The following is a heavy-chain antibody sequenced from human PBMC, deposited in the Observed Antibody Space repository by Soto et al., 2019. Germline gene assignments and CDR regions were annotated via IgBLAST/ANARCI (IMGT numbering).Heavy chain of an antibody. V-gene: IGHV3-15*01. J-gene: IGHJ6*02. D-gene: IGHD2-2*01. Sequence: GGSLRLSCAASGFTFSNAWMSWVRQAPGKGLEWVGRIKSKTDGGTTDYAAPVKGRFTISRDDSKNTLYLQMNSLKTEDTAVYYCTTDPVVVVPAAYYYGMDVWGQGTTVTVS. CDR3: TTDPVVVVPAAYYYGMDV. CDR1: GFTFSNAW. CDR2: IKSKTDGGTT.